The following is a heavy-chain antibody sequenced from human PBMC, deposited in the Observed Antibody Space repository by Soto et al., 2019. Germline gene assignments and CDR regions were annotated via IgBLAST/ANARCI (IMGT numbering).Heavy chain of an antibody. CDR1: GGSISSSSYY. CDR2: IYYSGST. CDR3: ARQGSDYGDYGHPDTLFDY. D-gene: IGHD4-17*01. J-gene: IGHJ4*02. Sequence: QLQLQESGPGLVKPSETLSLTCTVSGGSISSSSYYWGWIRQPPGKGLEWIGSIYYSGSTYYNPSLKSRVTISVDTSKNQFSLKLSSVTAADTAVYYCARQGSDYGDYGHPDTLFDYWGQGTLVTVSS. V-gene: IGHV4-39*01.